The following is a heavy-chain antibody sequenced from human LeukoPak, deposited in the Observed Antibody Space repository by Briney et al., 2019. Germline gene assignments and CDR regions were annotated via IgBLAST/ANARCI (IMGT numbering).Heavy chain of an antibody. CDR2: INHSGST. CDR1: GGSFSGYY. J-gene: IGHJ6*03. D-gene: IGHD6-6*01. V-gene: IGHV4-34*01. CDR3: ARVAARRMDV. Sequence: SETLSLTCAVYGGSFSGYYWSWIRQPPGKGLEWIGEINHSGSTNYNPSLKSRVTISVDTSKNQFSLKLSSVTAADTAVYYCARVAARRMDVWGKGTTVTVSS.